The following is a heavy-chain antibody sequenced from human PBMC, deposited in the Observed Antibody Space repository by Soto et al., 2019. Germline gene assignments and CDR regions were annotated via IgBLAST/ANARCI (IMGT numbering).Heavy chain of an antibody. J-gene: IGHJ6*02. V-gene: IGHV3-33*01. Sequence: GGSLRLSCAASGFTFSSYGMHWVRQAPGKGLEWVAVIWYDGSNKYYADSVKGRFTISRDNSKNTLYLQMNSLRAEDTAVYYCARDRSRSGIQLWLDYYYYYGMDVWGQGTTVTVSS. CDR2: IWYDGSNK. CDR1: GFTFSSYG. D-gene: IGHD5-18*01. CDR3: ARDRSRSGIQLWLDYYYYYGMDV.